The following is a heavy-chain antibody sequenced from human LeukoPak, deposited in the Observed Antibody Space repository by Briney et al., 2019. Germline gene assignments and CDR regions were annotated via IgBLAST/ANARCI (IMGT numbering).Heavy chain of an antibody. V-gene: IGHV3-11*04. D-gene: IGHD3-22*01. CDR2: ISSSGSTI. Sequence: GGSLRLSCAASGFTSSDYYMSWIRQAPGKGLEWVSYISSSGSTIYYADSVKGRFTISRDNAKNSLYLQMNSLRAEDTAVYYCASLYDSFLADAFDIWGQGTMVTVSS. CDR3: ASLYDSFLADAFDI. J-gene: IGHJ3*02. CDR1: GFTSSDYY.